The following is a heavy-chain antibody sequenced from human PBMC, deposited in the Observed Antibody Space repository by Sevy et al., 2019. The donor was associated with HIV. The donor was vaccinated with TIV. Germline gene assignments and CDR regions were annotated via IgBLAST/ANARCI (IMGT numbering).Heavy chain of an antibody. J-gene: IGHJ4*02. Sequence: ASVKVSCKVSGYSLTDLSMHWVRQAPGIGLEWMGRFDPEDGETNYAQKFQGRVTMTEDTSRDTTYMELSSLRSEDTAMYYCATTREYYSDNSGYIDYWGQGTLVTVSS. V-gene: IGHV1-24*01. CDR1: GYSLTDLS. D-gene: IGHD3-22*01. CDR2: FDPEDGET. CDR3: ATTREYYSDNSGYIDY.